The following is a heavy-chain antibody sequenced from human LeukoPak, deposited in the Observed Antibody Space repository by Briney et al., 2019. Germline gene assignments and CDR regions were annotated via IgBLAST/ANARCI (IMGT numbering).Heavy chain of an antibody. CDR2: IYYSGST. J-gene: IGHJ6*03. V-gene: IGHV4-39*01. D-gene: IGHD6-6*01. CDR3: ASSSSYYYYYYMDV. Sequence: SETLSLTCTVSGGSISSSSYYWGWIRQPPGKGLEWIGSIYYSGSTYYNPSLKSRVTISVDTSKNQFSLKLSSVTAADTAAYYCASSSSYYYYYYMDVWGKGTTVTVSS. CDR1: GGSISSSSYY.